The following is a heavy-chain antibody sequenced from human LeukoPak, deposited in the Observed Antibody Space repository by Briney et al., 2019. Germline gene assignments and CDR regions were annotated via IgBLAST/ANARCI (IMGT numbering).Heavy chain of an antibody. Sequence: VKVSCKASGGTFSSYAISWVRQAPGQGLEWMGGIIPIFGTANYAQKFQGRVTITADKSTSTAYMELSSLRSEDTAVYYCARDQMRYCSGGSCYPPGYWGQGTLVTVSS. V-gene: IGHV1-69*06. CDR2: IIPIFGTA. CDR3: ARDQMRYCSGGSCYPPGY. J-gene: IGHJ4*02. D-gene: IGHD2-15*01. CDR1: GGTFSSYA.